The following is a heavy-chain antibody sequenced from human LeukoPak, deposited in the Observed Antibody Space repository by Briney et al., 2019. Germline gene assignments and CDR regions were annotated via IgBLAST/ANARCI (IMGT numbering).Heavy chain of an antibody. CDR3: ARDTNWVLDY. D-gene: IGHD7-27*01. J-gene: IGHJ4*02. CDR2: IYWNDQK. CDR1: GFSLSTRDVS. Sequence: ESGPTLVNPTQTLTLSCSFSGFSLSTRDVSVAWIRQPPGKALEWLALIYWNDQKRYSPSLKSRLTITKDTSKNQVVLTVTNMDPVDTATYYCARDTNWVLDYWGLGTLVTVSS. V-gene: IGHV2-5*01.